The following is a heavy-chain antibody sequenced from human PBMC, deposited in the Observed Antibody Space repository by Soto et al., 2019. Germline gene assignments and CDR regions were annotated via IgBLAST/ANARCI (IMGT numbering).Heavy chain of an antibody. J-gene: IGHJ6*02. CDR1: VDIVSSNSAA. CDR2: TYYRSKWYN. V-gene: IGHV6-1*01. CDR3: AAGVAGNYYYYGMDV. D-gene: IGHD6-19*01. Sequence: SQTLSLTCAISVDIVSSNSAAWNCIRQSPSRGLEWLGRTYYRSKWYNDYAVSVKSRITINPDTSKNQFSPQLNSVTPEDTAVYYCAAGVAGNYYYYGMDVWGQGTTVTVSS.